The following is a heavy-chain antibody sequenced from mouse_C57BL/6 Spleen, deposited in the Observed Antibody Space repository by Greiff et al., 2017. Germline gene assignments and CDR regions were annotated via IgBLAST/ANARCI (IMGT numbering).Heavy chain of an antibody. D-gene: IGHD1-1*01. CDR3: ASSTGRWDAWFAY. CDR1: GYTFTSYW. V-gene: IGHV1-72*01. Sequence: QVQLQQPGAELVKPGASVKLSCKASGYTFTSYWMHWVKQRPGRGLDWIGRIDPNSGGTKYNEKFKSKATLTVDKPSSTAYMQLSSLTSEDSAVYYCASSTGRWDAWFAYWGQWTLVTVSA. J-gene: IGHJ3*01. CDR2: IDPNSGGT.